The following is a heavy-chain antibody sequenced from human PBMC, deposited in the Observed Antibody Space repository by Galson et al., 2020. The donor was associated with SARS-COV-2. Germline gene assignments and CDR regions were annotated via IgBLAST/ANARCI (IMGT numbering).Heavy chain of an antibody. D-gene: IGHD4-17*01. CDR2: IYTGGST. CDR1: GFTISSYY. V-gene: IGHV3-66*02. Sequence: AGSLTLTCTASGFTISSYYMSWIRQPPGKGLEWIAVIYTGGSTNYTPSVKGRFTISRDTSKNTLYLQMNSLRAEDTAVDYCARGYGDYWFDAWGQGTLVTVSS. CDR3: ARGYGDYWFDA. J-gene: IGHJ5*02.